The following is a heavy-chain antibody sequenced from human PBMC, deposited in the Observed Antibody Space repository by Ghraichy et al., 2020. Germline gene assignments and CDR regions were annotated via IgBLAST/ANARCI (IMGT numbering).Heavy chain of an antibody. D-gene: IGHD4-11*01. V-gene: IGHV4-61*01. Sequence: SETRSLTCTVSGGSVTTGTYYWSWIRQPPGKGLEWIGYIYLSGTTNYNSSLTSRVTISIDTSTNQFSLRLTSVTAADTAVYYCARTNPGLTTALAYYYGMDIWGQGTTVTVSS. CDR1: GGSVTTGTYY. CDR2: IYLSGTT. J-gene: IGHJ6*02. CDR3: ARTNPGLTTALAYYYGMDI.